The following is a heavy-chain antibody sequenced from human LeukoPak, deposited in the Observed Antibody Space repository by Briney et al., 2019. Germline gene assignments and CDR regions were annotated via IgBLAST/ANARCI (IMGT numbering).Heavy chain of an antibody. CDR3: TTVFGDSSGGDY. J-gene: IGHJ4*02. Sequence: RPGGSLRLSCAASGFTFSNAWMSWVRQAPGKGLEWVGRIKSKTDGGTTDYAAPVKGRFTISRDDSKNTLYLQMNSLKTEDTAVYYGTTVFGDSSGGDYWGQGTLVTVSS. V-gene: IGHV3-15*01. CDR2: IKSKTDGGTT. D-gene: IGHD3-22*01. CDR1: GFTFSNAW.